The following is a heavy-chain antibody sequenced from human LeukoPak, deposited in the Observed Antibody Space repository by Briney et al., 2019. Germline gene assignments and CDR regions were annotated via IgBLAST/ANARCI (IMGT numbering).Heavy chain of an antibody. CDR1: GFTLSSYA. V-gene: IGHV3-23*01. Sequence: GGSLRLSCAASGFTLSSYALSWVRQAPGKGPEWVSSISSSGSNTFYADSVKGRFTISRDNSKNTLYLQMNSLRAEDTAVYYCAKLYCSSSSCSRGGYFDYWGRGTLVTVSS. D-gene: IGHD2-2*01. CDR3: AKLYCSSSSCSRGGYFDY. J-gene: IGHJ4*02. CDR2: ISSSGSNT.